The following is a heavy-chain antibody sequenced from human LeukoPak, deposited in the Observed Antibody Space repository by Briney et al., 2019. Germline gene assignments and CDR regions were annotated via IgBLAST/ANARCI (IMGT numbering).Heavy chain of an antibody. CDR3: ARTGDRVFDY. Sequence: PAETLYLTCTVSGDSISSYYWSWIRQPPGKGLEWIGEIYRSGSTNYNPSLKSRVTISVDKSKNQFSLKLTSVTAADTAVYYCARTGDRVFDYWGQGTLVPLSS. V-gene: IGHV4-59*12. CDR1: GDSISSYY. D-gene: IGHD7-27*01. CDR2: IYRSGST. J-gene: IGHJ4*02.